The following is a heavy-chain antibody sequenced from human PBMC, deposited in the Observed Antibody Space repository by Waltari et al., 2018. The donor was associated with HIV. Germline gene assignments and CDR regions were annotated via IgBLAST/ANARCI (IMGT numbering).Heavy chain of an antibody. Sequence: EVHLVESGGQLIQSGGSLRLSCAASGFTFSSHGMNWARQAPGKGLEWISYISDSSSTVYYASSVKGRFTISRDNAKNSLYLQMNSLRVDDTAVYYCARDPLGWATKTDYWGQGTLVTVSS. CDR2: ISDSSSTV. D-gene: IGHD1-26*01. CDR3: ARDPLGWATKTDY. V-gene: IGHV3-48*01. CDR1: GFTFSSHG. J-gene: IGHJ4*02.